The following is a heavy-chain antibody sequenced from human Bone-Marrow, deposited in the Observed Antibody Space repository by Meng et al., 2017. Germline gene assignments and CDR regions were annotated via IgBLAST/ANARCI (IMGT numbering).Heavy chain of an antibody. CDR1: GGSFSGYY. D-gene: IGHD6-19*01. CDR2: IKHSGST. V-gene: IGHV4-34*01. Sequence: SETLSLTCAVYGGSFSGYYWSWIRQPPGKGLEWIGEIKHSGSTNYNPSLKSRVTISVDTSKNQFSLKLSSVTAADTAVYYCARVVRQWLVRRAGFDYWGQGTLVTVSS. CDR3: ARVVRQWLVRRAGFDY. J-gene: IGHJ4*02.